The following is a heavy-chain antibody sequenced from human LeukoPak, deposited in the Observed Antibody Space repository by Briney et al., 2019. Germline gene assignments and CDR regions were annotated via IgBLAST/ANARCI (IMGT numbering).Heavy chain of an antibody. Sequence: ASVKVSCKASGYTFTGYYMHWVRQAPGQGLEWMGWMDPNNGNTGYAQKFQGRVTMTRDTSINTAYMELSSLRAEDTAVYYCAREFRVVAPTQGDEYWGQGTLVTVSS. CDR1: GYTFTGYY. J-gene: IGHJ4*02. V-gene: IGHV1-8*02. CDR2: MDPNNGNT. D-gene: IGHD2-21*01. CDR3: AREFRVVAPTQGDEY.